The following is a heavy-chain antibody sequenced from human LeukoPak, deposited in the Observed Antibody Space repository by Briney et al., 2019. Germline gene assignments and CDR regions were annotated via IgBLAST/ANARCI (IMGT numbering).Heavy chain of an antibody. CDR1: GFTFSGYI. D-gene: IGHD6-19*01. Sequence: GGSLRLSCAASGFTFSGYIMNWVRQAPGKGLEWVSFIGTSGNTIYYADSVKGRFTVSRDNAKNSLYLQMNSLRAEDTAVYYCARDQWLDFWGPGTLVTVS. J-gene: IGHJ4*02. CDR2: IGTSGNTI. CDR3: ARDQWLDF. V-gene: IGHV3-48*01.